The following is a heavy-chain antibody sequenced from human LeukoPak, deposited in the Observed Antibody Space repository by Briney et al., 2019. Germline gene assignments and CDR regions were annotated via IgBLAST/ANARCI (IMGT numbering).Heavy chain of an antibody. D-gene: IGHD2-2*01. J-gene: IGHJ6*02. CDR1: LDSTTSNF. V-gene: IGHV4-4*02. CDR3: ARHPPPCSSTSCSDYYYGMDV. CDR2: IHRSGSP. Sequence: SETLSLTCTVSLDSTTSNFRSWVRQPPGKGLEWIGEIHRSGSPNYNPSLQSRVTISIDRSRNQIALELSSVTAADTAVYYCARHPPPCSSTSCSDYYYGMDVWGQGTTVTVAS.